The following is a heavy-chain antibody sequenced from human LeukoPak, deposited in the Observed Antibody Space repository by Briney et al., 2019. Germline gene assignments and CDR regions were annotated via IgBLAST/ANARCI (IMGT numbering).Heavy chain of an antibody. CDR3: ARYSEISDTRWFDP. J-gene: IGHJ5*02. D-gene: IGHD4-11*01. Sequence: SETLPLTCTVSGGSISPYFWSWIRQPPGKGLEWIGWIHYSGGTSYNPSLKSRVIISADTSKNQFSLKVTSVTAVDTATYYCARYSEISDTRWFDPWGQGTLVTASS. CDR2: IHYSGGT. V-gene: IGHV4-59*01. CDR1: GGSISPYF.